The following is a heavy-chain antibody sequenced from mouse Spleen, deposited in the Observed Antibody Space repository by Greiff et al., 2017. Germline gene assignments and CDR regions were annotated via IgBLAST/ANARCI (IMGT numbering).Heavy chain of an antibody. CDR3: ARERYDPYFDY. V-gene: IGHV1-81*01. CDR1: GYTFTSYG. D-gene: IGHD2-12*01. Sequence: QVQLKQSGAELARPGASVKLSCKASGYTFTSYGISWVKQRTGQGLEWIGEIYPRSGNTYYNEKFKGKATLTADKSSSTAYMELRSLTSEDSAVYFCARERYDPYFDYWGQGTTLTVSS. CDR2: IYPRSGNT. J-gene: IGHJ2*01.